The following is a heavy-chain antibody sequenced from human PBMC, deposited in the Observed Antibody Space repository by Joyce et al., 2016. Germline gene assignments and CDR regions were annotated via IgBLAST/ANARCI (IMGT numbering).Heavy chain of an antibody. CDR2: IKSKNDGGTL. J-gene: IGHJ4*02. CDR3: TTEPRY. V-gene: IGHV3-15*01. CDR1: GLTFRTTW. Sequence: VQLVESGGGLVQPGESLRLSCGVSGLTFRTTWMSWVRQAPGKGLEWIGRIKSKNDGGTLDYIETVKGRFTLSRDDSANTVYLQMDSLKIEDTAMYYCTTEPRYWGRGTLVTVSS.